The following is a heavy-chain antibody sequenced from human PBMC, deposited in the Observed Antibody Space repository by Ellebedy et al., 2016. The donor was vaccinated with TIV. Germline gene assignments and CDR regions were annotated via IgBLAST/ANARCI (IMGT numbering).Heavy chain of an antibody. Sequence: ASVKVSCKASGYTFTSYDINWVRQATGQGLEWMGWMNPNSGNTGYAQKFQGRVTMTRNTSISTAYMELNSLRAEDTAVYYCGTPGGYVSGFGQWGQGTLVTVSS. CDR1: GYTFTSYD. V-gene: IGHV1-8*01. J-gene: IGHJ4*02. D-gene: IGHD2-15*01. CDR2: MNPNSGNT. CDR3: GTPGGYVSGFGQ.